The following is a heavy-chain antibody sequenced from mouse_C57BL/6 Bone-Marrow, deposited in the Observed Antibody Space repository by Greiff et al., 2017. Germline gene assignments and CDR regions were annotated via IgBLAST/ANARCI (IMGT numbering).Heavy chain of an antibody. D-gene: IGHD2-3*01. V-gene: IGHV14-1*01. J-gene: IGHJ3*01. Sequence: EVQLQQSGAELVRPGASVKLSCTASGFNIQDYYMHWVKQRPEQGLEWIGRLAPEDGDTEYAPKFQGKATMTADTSSNTSYLQLSSLTSEDTSVYYCTTFYDGYFQFAYWGQGTLVTVSA. CDR3: TTFYDGYFQFAY. CDR1: GFNIQDYY. CDR2: LAPEDGDT.